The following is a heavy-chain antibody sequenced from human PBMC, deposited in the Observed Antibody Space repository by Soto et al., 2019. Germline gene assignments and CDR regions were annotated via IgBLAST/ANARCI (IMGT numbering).Heavy chain of an antibody. Sequence: QVQLVQSGAEVKKPGSSVKVSCKASGGTFSSYTISWVRQAPGQGLEWMGRIIPILGIANYAQKFQGRVTITADKSMSTAYMELSSLRSEDTAVYYCARAEGYGSGNMDVWGQGTTVTVSS. V-gene: IGHV1-69*02. CDR2: IIPILGIA. CDR1: GGTFSSYT. CDR3: ARAEGYGSGNMDV. J-gene: IGHJ6*02. D-gene: IGHD3-10*01.